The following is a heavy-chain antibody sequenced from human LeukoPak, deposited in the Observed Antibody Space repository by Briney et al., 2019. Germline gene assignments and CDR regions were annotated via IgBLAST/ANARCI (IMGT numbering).Heavy chain of an antibody. CDR3: ARDVLGYYDILTGYHDY. J-gene: IGHJ4*02. Sequence: GGSLRLSCAASGFTFSSYSMNWVRQAPGKGLEWVSSISSSSSYIYYADSVKGRFTISRDNAKNSLYLQMNSLRAEDTAVYYCARDVLGYYDILTGYHDYWGQGTLVTVS. CDR1: GFTFSSYS. V-gene: IGHV3-21*01. CDR2: ISSSSSYI. D-gene: IGHD3-9*01.